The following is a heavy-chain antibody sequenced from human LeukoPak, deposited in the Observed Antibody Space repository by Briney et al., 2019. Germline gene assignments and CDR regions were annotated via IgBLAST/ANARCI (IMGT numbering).Heavy chain of an antibody. V-gene: IGHV3-33*01. J-gene: IGHJ3*02. CDR1: G. CDR2: ILVNGINK. Sequence: GMXWXRQXPXXXXEXLAFILVNGINKYYTDSVRGRFTISRDNSKNTLYLEMNSLRAEDTAVYYCVRERGPFDAFDIWGQGTMVTVSS. CDR3: VRERGPFDAFDI.